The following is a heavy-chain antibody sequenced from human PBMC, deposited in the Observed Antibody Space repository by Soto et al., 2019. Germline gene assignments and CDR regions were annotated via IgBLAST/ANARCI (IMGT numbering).Heavy chain of an antibody. D-gene: IGHD2-8*02. CDR2: IDPSDSYT. CDR1: GYSFTSYW. Sequence: GESLKISCKGSGYSFTSYWISWVRQMPGKGLEWMGRIDPSDSYTNYSPSFQGHVTISADKSISTAYLQWSSLKASDTAMYYCARLVAGRDSYYYYGMDVWGQGTTVTVSS. V-gene: IGHV5-10-1*01. CDR3: ARLVAGRDSYYYYGMDV. J-gene: IGHJ6*02.